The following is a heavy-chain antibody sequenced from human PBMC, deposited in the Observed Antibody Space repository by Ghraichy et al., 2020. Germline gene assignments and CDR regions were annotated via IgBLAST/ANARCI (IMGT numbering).Heavy chain of an antibody. Sequence: GGSLRLSCAASGFTFSSYWMSWVRQAPGKGLEWVANIKQDGSEKYYVDSVKGRFTISRDNAKNSLYLQMNSLRAEDTAVYYCARRYYDILTGYQNFDYWGQGTLVTVSS. CDR2: IKQDGSEK. CDR1: GFTFSSYW. V-gene: IGHV3-7*01. CDR3: ARRYYDILTGYQNFDY. D-gene: IGHD3-9*01. J-gene: IGHJ4*02.